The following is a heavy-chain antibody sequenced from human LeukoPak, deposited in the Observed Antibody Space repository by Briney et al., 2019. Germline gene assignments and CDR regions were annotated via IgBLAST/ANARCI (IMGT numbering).Heavy chain of an antibody. J-gene: IGHJ5*02. CDR2: IYYSGST. V-gene: IGHV4-38-2*02. Sequence: SETLSLTCTVSGYSISSGYYWGWIRQPPGKGLEYIGYIYYSGSTSYNPSLKSRVTISADTSKNQFSLKLSSVTAADTAVYYCAREFRKGWDWFDPWGQGTLVTVSS. CDR1: GYSISSGYY. CDR3: AREFRKGWDWFDP. D-gene: IGHD1-26*01.